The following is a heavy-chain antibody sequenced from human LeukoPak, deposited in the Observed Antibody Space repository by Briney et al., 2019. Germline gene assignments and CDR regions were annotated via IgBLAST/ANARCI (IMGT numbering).Heavy chain of an antibody. CDR3: ARRWFGELFDY. V-gene: IGHV4-39*01. D-gene: IGHD3-10*01. Sequence: SETLSLTCTVSGGSISSSSYYWGWIRQPPGKGLEWIGSIYYSGSTYYNPPLKSRVTISVDTSKNQFSLKLSSVPAADTAVYYCARRWFGELFDYWGQGTLVTVSS. J-gene: IGHJ4*02. CDR2: IYYSGST. CDR1: GGSISSSSYY.